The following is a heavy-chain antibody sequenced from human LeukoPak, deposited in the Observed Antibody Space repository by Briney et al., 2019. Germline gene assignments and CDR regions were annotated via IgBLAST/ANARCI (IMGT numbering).Heavy chain of an antibody. D-gene: IGHD1-26*01. CDR3: TTDGVGVEGATYDN. J-gene: IGHJ4*02. V-gene: IGHV3-15*01. CDR2: IKAKAHGGTI. Sequence: PGGSLRLSCAASGFTFINAWMAWVRQAPGKGLEWVGRIKAKAHGGTIEYAAPVKGRFTISRDDSKNTLYLQMNSLKTEDTAVYYCTTDGVGVEGATYDNWGQGTLASVSS. CDR1: GFTFINAW.